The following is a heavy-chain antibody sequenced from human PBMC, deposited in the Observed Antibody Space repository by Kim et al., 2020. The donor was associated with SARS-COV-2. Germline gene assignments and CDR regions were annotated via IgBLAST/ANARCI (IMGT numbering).Heavy chain of an antibody. D-gene: IGHD3-9*01. V-gene: IGHV1-2*06. J-gene: IGHJ6*04. Sequence: ASVKVSCKASGYTFSDHYIQWVRQAPGQGLEWMGRINPHTGGTDYAQKFQGRVTMSRDTAITAVYMELSSLRSDDTAVFFCAGDYVTYYDFLVAYSSVWGTGTSVTVSS. CDR3: AGDYVTYYDFLVAYSSV. CDR2: INPHTGGT. CDR1: GYTFSDHY.